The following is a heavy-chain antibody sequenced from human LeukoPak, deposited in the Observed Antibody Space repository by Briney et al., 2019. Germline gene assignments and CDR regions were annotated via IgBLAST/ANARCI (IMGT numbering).Heavy chain of an antibody. CDR2: NNGDGSTT. Sequence: AGGSLRLSCVASGFILNGYWMYWVRQAPGKGLMYISRNNGDGSTTNYADVVKGRFTMSRDNVKNTLYLQMNSLRVEDTAVYYCARDPRNVGLAPWGQGTLVTVSS. D-gene: IGHD2-15*01. CDR1: GFILNGYW. J-gene: IGHJ5*02. V-gene: IGHV3-74*01. CDR3: ARDPRNVGLAP.